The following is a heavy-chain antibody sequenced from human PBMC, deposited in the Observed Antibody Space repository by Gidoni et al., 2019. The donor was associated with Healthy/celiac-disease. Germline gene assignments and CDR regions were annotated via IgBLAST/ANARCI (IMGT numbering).Heavy chain of an antibody. CDR2: IIPIFGTS. CDR3: ARRRNGDYSFDY. V-gene: IGHV1-69*01. J-gene: IGHJ4*02. Sequence: QVQLVQSGAEVKKPGSSVKVSCKASGGTFNNYAINWVRPAPGQGLEWMGGIIPIFGTSNYAQKFQGRVTITAGELTSTAYMELSSLRSEDTAVYYCARRRNGDYSFDYWGQGTLVTVSS. CDR1: GGTFNNYA. D-gene: IGHD4-17*01.